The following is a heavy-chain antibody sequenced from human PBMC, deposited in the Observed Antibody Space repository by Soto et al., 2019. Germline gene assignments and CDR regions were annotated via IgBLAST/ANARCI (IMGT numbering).Heavy chain of an antibody. CDR2: ISSSSSTI. J-gene: IGHJ6*03. CDR1: GFTFSSYS. CDR3: ARGGWGYDFYYMDV. D-gene: IGHD5-12*01. V-gene: IGHV3-48*01. Sequence: HPGGSLRLSCAASGFTFSSYSMNWVRQAPGKGLEWVSYISSSSSTIYYADSVKGRFTISRDNAKNSLYLQMNSLRAEDTAVYYCARGGWGYDFYYMDVWGKGTTVTVSS.